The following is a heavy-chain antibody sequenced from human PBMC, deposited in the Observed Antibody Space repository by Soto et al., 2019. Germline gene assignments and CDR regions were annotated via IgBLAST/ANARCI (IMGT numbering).Heavy chain of an antibody. V-gene: IGHV4-39*01. J-gene: IGHJ6*02. CDR2: IYYSGST. D-gene: IGHD5-18*01. CDR1: GGSISSSSYY. CDR3: ACIFSGGYGYGFYYYGMDV. Sequence: PSETLSLTCTVSGGSISSSSYYWGWICQPPGKGLEWIGSIYYSGSTYYNPSLKSRVTISVDTSKNQFSLKLSSVTAADTAVYYCACIFSGGYGYGFYYYGMDVWGQGTTVT.